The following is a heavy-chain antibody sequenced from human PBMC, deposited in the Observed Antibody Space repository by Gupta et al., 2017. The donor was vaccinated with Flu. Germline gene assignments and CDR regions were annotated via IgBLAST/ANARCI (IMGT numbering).Heavy chain of an antibody. D-gene: IGHD4-23*01. J-gene: IGHJ4*02. V-gene: IGHV4-31*02. CDR2: SGST. CDR3: ARVPVPNTYDYGGNSGSWVDY. Sequence: SGSTYYNPSLKSRVTISVDTSKNQFSLKLSSVTAADTAVYYCARVPVPNTYDYGGNSGSWVDYWGQGTLVTVSS.